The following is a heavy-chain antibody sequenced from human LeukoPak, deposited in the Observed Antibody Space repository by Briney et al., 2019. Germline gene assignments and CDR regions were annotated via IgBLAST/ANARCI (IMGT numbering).Heavy chain of an antibody. Sequence: GGSLRLSCAASGFTFSSYSMNWVRQAPGKGLEWVSSISSSSSYIYYADSVKGRFTISRDNAKNSLYLHMNSLRVEDTAVYYCARGQVTNFFWGQGTLVTVSS. CDR1: GFTFSSYS. CDR3: ARGQVTNFF. J-gene: IGHJ4*02. D-gene: IGHD4-17*01. CDR2: ISSSSSYI. V-gene: IGHV3-21*01.